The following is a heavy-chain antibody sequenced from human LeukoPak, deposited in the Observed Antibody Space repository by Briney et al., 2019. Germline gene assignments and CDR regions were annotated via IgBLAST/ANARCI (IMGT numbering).Heavy chain of an antibody. CDR3: ARGMGNYYGSGSYSDLFDY. Sequence: SETLSLTCTVSGGSISSYYWSWIRQPPGKGLEWIGYIYYSGSTNYIPSLKSRVTMSVDASKNQFSLKLSSVTAADTAVYYCARGMGNYYGSGSYSDLFDYWGQGTLVTVSS. D-gene: IGHD3-10*01. J-gene: IGHJ4*02. V-gene: IGHV4-59*01. CDR1: GGSISSYY. CDR2: IYYSGST.